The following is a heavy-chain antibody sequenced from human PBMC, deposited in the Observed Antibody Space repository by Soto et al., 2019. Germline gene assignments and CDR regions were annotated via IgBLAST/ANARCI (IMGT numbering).Heavy chain of an antibody. J-gene: IGHJ6*02. CDR2: IYYSGNT. CDR3: ARDAGYCNSVSCYPYNMDV. V-gene: IGHV4-30-4*01. D-gene: IGHD2-15*01. Sequence: SETLSLTCTVSGESISSGDHYWSWVRQSPGEGLEWIGFIYYSGNTYYNPSLKSRVSMSVDTSNNQFSLKLNSVTAADTAVYYCARDAGYCNSVSCYPYNMDVWGQGTTVTVSS. CDR1: GESISSGDHY.